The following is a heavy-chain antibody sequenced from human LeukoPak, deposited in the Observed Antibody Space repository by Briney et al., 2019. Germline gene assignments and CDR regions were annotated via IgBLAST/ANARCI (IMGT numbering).Heavy chain of an antibody. CDR1: GFTFTNYW. V-gene: IGHV5-51*01. CDR3: ARRAYCGGDCYSDY. CDR2: IYPGDSDT. D-gene: IGHD2-21*02. J-gene: IGHJ4*02. Sequence: GESLKISCKGSGFTFTNYWIAWVRQMPGKGLEWMGIIYPGDSDTRYSPSFQGQVTTSADKSINTAYLQWSSLKASDSAMYYCARRAYCGGDCYSDYWGQGTLVTVSS.